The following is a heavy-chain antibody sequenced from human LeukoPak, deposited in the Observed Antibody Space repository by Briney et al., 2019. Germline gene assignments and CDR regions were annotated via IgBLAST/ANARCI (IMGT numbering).Heavy chain of an antibody. D-gene: IGHD2-21*02. CDR1: GFTFSISW. CDR3: ARYGLTAALDF. J-gene: IGHJ4*02. CDR2: IKPDGSEK. Sequence: PGGSLRLSCAASGFTFSISWMRWVRQAPGEGLEGVANIKPDGSEKFHVDPVKGRFTISRDNSKSSLSLQMNSLRAEDTAVYYCARYGLTAALDFWGQGTLVSVSS. V-gene: IGHV3-7*01.